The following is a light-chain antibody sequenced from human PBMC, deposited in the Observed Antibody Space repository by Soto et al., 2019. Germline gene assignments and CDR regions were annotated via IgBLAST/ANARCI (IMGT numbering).Light chain of an antibody. Sequence: ILSTQSPGTMALYPGEITTLSCRASQSISRYLAWYQQKPGQVPRLLIYGASSRAAGITDRFSGSGSGTDFTLTIRRMEPEDFAVYYCQYYGTSPQKFGQGTQVDI. CDR3: QYYGTSPQK. CDR2: GAS. V-gene: IGKV3-20*01. CDR1: QSISRY. J-gene: IGKJ1*01.